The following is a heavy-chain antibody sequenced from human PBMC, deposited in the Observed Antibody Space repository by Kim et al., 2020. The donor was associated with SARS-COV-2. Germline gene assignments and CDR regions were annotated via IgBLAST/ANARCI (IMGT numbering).Heavy chain of an antibody. V-gene: IGHV6-1*01. Sequence: SQTLSLTCAISGDSVSSDSVTWNWIRQSPSRGLEWLGRTYYRSKWYNDYAVSVKSRIIFNADTSKNQFSLQLNSVTPEDTAVYYCARVGPLRAFDCWGQGTLVTVSS. CDR1: GDSVSSDSVT. J-gene: IGHJ4*02. D-gene: IGHD3-10*01. CDR2: TYYRSKWYN. CDR3: ARVGPLRAFDC.